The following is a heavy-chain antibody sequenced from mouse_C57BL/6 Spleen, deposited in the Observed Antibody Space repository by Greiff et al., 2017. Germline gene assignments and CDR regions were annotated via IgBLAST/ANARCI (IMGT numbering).Heavy chain of an antibody. Sequence: EVQLQQSGPVLVKPGASVKMSCKASGYTFTDYYMNWVKQSHGKSLEWIGVINPYNGGTSYNQKFKGKATLTVDKSSSTAYMELNILTAEDAAVYYGARRRNYYGSSYYAMDDWGQGTSVTVSS. CDR1: GYTFTDYY. D-gene: IGHD1-1*01. J-gene: IGHJ4*01. CDR2: INPYNGGT. V-gene: IGHV1-19*01. CDR3: ARRRNYYGSSYYAMDD.